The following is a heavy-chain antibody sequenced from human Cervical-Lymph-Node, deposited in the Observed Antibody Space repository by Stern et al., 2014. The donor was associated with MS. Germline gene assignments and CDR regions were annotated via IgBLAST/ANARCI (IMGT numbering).Heavy chain of an antibody. CDR1: GGSLTYY. V-gene: IGHV4-59*01. J-gene: IGHJ4*01. D-gene: IGHD2/OR15-2a*01. CDR2: IYYSGST. Sequence: QLQLQESGPGLVKPSATLSLTCTVSGGSLTYYWSWIRQPPGKGLEVCGYIYYSGSTSYNPSLKSRVTISVDTSKNQFSLKLSSVTAADTAVYYCARDKGMFFLWGQGTLVTVSS. CDR3: ARDKGMFFL.